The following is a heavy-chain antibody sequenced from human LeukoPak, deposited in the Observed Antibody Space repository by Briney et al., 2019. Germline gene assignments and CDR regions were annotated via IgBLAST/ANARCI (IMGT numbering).Heavy chain of an antibody. V-gene: IGHV1-2*02. CDR1: GYTFTNYG. CDR2: INPNSGGT. J-gene: IGHJ4*02. CDR3: ARDQGSGWDFDY. Sequence: GASVKVSCKASGYTFTNYGVNWVRRAPGQGLEWMGWINPNSGGTNYAQKFQGRVTMTRDTSISTAYMELSRLRSDDTAVYYCARDQGSGWDFDYWGQGTLVTVSS. D-gene: IGHD6-19*01.